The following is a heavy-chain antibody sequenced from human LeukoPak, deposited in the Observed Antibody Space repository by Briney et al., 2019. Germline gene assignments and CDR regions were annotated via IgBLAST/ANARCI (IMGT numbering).Heavy chain of an antibody. CDR1: GYTFTGYY. Sequence: ASVKVSCKASGYTFTGYYMHWVRQAPGQGLEWMGWINPNSGGINYAQKFQGRVTMTRDTSISTAYMELSRLRSDDTAVYYCARDLGVYDSSGYYPDYWGQGTLVTVSS. CDR3: ARDLGVYDSSGYYPDY. V-gene: IGHV1-2*02. CDR2: INPNSGGI. J-gene: IGHJ4*02. D-gene: IGHD3-22*01.